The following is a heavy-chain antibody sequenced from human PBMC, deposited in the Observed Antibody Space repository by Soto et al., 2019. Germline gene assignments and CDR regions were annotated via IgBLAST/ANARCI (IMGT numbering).Heavy chain of an antibody. CDR2: INAGNGNT. CDR3: ARIGYCSGGSCYHLAY. D-gene: IGHD2-15*01. J-gene: IGHJ4*02. V-gene: IGHV1-3*01. Sequence: ASVKVSCKASGYTFTSYAMHWVRQAPGQRLEWMGWINAGNGNTKYSQKFQGRVTITRDTSASTAYMELSSLRSEDTAVYYCARIGYCSGGSCYHLAYWGKGTLVTVSS. CDR1: GYTFTSYA.